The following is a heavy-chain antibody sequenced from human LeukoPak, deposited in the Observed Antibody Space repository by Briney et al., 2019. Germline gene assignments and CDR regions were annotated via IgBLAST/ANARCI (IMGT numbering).Heavy chain of an antibody. V-gene: IGHV3-69-1*02. CDR2: ISDSGHT. D-gene: IGHD2-15*01. J-gene: IGHJ3*02. Sequence: GGSLRLSCAVSGVTSTDYDMGWVRQAPGKGLEWVSSISDSGHTSYADSLKGRFNISRDNAKNSLYLQMNSLRAEDTAVYYCARDLVVGGFRSWAFDIWGQGTMVTVSS. CDR1: GVTSTDYD. CDR3: ARDLVVGGFRSWAFDI.